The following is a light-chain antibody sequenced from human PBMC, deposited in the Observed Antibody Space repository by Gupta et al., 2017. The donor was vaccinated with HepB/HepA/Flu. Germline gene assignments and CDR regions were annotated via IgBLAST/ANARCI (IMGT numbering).Light chain of an antibody. J-gene: IGKJ3*01. Sequence: DLVLTPSPAPLPWFRGEQGTINCKSSQSVFYSSNNKNFLAWYQQKPGQPPKLLIYWASTRESGVPDRFSGSGSGTDFTLTISSLQAEDVAFYYCQQYYNTPFTFGPGTKVDIK. CDR3: QQYYNTPFT. V-gene: IGKV4-1*01. CDR1: QSVFYSSNNKNF. CDR2: WAS.